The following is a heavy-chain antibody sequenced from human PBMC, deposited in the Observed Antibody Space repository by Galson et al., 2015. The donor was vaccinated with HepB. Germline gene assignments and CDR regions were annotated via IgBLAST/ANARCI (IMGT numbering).Heavy chain of an antibody. CDR3: ARRIGVAGPSDAFDI. J-gene: IGHJ3*02. CDR2: ISYSGNA. Sequence: LSLTCTVSGGSITSAPYFWSWIRHYPGEGVEWIGYISYSGNAYYNASLKSRSTISLDTSKNQFSLQLTSVTAADTAVYFCARRIGVAGPSDAFDIWGQGKMVTVSS. D-gene: IGHD6-19*01. V-gene: IGHV4-31*03. CDR1: GGSITSAPYF.